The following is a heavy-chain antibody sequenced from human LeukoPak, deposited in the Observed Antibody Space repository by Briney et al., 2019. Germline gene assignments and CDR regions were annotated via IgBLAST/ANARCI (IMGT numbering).Heavy chain of an antibody. Sequence: SETLSLTCAVYGGSFSGYYWSWVRQPPGKGVEWIGEINHISRTNYTPSLTIRLTISVAPSKNQFSLKLSSVTAADTAVYYCARGVGYYDFWAPRRDWFDPWGQGTLVTVSS. D-gene: IGHD3-3*01. CDR3: ARGVGYYDFWAPRRDWFDP. CDR1: GGSFSGYY. V-gene: IGHV4-34*01. J-gene: IGHJ5*02. CDR2: INHISRT.